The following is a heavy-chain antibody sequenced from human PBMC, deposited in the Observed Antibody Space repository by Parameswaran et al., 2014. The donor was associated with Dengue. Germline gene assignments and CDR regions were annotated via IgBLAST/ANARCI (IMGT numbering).Heavy chain of an antibody. J-gene: IGHJ4*02. V-gene: IGHV6-1*01. CDR3: ARSHGDY. Sequence: WIRQSPSRGLEWLGRTYYSSKWYTDYAVSAKSRITINPDISKNQFSLQLNSVTPEDTAMYYCARSHGDYWGQGTLVTVSS. D-gene: IGHD5-24*01. CDR2: TYYSSKWYT.